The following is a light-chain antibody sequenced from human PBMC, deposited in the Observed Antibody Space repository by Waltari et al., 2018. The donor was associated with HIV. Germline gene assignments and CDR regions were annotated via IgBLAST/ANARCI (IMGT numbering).Light chain of an antibody. Sequence: DIQMTQSLSTLSASVGDRVTLTCRASQSISNWLAWYQQKPGNAPKLLIYKASTLEGGVPSRFHGSGSGTEFTLTINSLQPDDFATYFCQQYYLSPWTFGQGARV. CDR2: KAS. CDR1: QSISNW. J-gene: IGKJ1*01. CDR3: QQYYLSPWT. V-gene: IGKV1-5*03.